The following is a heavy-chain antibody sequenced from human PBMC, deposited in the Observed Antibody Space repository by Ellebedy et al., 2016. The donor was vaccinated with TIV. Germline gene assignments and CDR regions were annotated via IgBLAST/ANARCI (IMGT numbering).Heavy chain of an antibody. V-gene: IGHV4-30-2*01. D-gene: IGHD6-19*01. CDR1: GGSISSGGYS. J-gene: IGHJ6*02. CDR2: IYHSGST. CDR3: ARGRSSGWYPFVYYYYYGMDV. Sequence: MPSETLSLTCAVSGGSISSGGYSWSWIRQPPGKGLEWIGYIYHSGSTYYNPSLKSRVTISVDRSKNQFSLKLSSVTAADTAVYYCARGRSSGWYPFVYYYYYGMDVWGQGTTVTVSS.